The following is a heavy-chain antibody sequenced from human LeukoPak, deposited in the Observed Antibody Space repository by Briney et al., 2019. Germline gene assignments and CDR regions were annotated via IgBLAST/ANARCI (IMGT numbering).Heavy chain of an antibody. CDR3: AKDGSGYDFYFDY. Sequence: GGSLRLSCAASGFTFSSYAMSWVGQAPGKGLEWVSAISGSGGSTYYADSVKGRFTISRDNSKNTLYLQMNSLRAEDTAVYYCAKDGSGYDFYFDYWGQGTLVTVSS. CDR2: ISGSGGST. J-gene: IGHJ4*02. CDR1: GFTFSSYA. V-gene: IGHV3-23*01. D-gene: IGHD5-12*01.